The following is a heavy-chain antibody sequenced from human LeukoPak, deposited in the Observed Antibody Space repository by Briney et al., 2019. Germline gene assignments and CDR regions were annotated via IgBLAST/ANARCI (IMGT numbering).Heavy chain of an antibody. CDR1: GFTFSKAW. Sequence: GGSLRLSCAASGFTFSKAWMSWVRQAPGKGLEWVGRIKNKADGGTTDYAAPVKGRFTISRDDSKNTLYLQMNSLKTEDTALYYCTAYYYGSGSNYNDYWGQGTLVTVSS. CDR3: TAYYYGSGSNYNDY. V-gene: IGHV3-15*01. CDR2: IKNKADGGTT. J-gene: IGHJ4*02. D-gene: IGHD3-10*01.